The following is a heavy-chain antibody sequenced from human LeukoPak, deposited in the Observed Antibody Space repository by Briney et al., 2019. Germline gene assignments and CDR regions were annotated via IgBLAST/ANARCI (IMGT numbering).Heavy chain of an antibody. J-gene: IGHJ5*02. CDR1: GVXIXXYY. Sequence: NPSETLSLTCTVSGVXIXXYYWXXXXXPPGXGLELIGYIYYXGSTNYXPPLKSRVTISIDTSKNQLSLKLSSVTAADTAVYYCARFSVAAAGTGWFDPWGQGTLVTVSA. D-gene: IGHD6-13*01. CDR3: ARFSVAAAGTGWFDP. V-gene: IGHV4-59*01. CDR2: IYYXGST.